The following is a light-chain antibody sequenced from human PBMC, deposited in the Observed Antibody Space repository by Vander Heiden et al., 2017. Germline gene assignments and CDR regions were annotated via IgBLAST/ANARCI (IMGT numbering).Light chain of an antibody. CDR3: QVWDDTSGV. V-gene: IGLV3-21*03. CDR1: NIGTKS. J-gene: IGLJ3*02. Sequence: SYVLTQPPSVSGAPGTTARITCGGNNIGTKSVHWYQQKPGQAPVLVVYDDSDRPSGIPDRLSGSNSGNTATLTITRVEAGDEADYYCQVWDDTSGVFGGGTKLTVL. CDR2: DDS.